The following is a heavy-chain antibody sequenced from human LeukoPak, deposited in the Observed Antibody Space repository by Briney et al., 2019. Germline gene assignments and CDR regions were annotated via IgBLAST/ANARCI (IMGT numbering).Heavy chain of an antibody. V-gene: IGHV3-23*01. Sequence: GGSLRLSCAASGFTFSNYAMSWVRQAPGKGLEWVSITGYRGGSIYYAYSVQGRFTISRDNSKNTLSLQMNGLRPEDTAVYYCAKSWGYTRPYYNYMDVWGKGTTVTVSS. D-gene: IGHD3-16*02. J-gene: IGHJ6*03. CDR1: GFTFSNYA. CDR2: TGYRGGSI. CDR3: AKSWGYTRPYYNYMDV.